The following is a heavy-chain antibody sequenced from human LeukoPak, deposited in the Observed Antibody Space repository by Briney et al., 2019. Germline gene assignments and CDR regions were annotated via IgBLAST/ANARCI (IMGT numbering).Heavy chain of an antibody. CDR2: VSRSGGTT. CDR3: ARSTAFDY. CDR1: GFTFSSYA. V-gene: IGHV3-23*01. D-gene: IGHD2-2*01. J-gene: IGHJ4*02. Sequence: GGSLRLSCAASGFTFSSYAMNWVRQAPGKGLEWLSTVSRSGGTTNYADSVKGRFTISRDNSKNTLYLQMNSLRAEDTAVYYCARSTAFDYRGQGTLVTVSS.